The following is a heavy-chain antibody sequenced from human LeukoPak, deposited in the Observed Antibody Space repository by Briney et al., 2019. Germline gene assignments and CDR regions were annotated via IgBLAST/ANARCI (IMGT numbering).Heavy chain of an antibody. J-gene: IGHJ3*02. Sequence: PSETLSLTCTVSGGSISSSSYYWGWIRQPPGKGLEWIGSIYYSGSTYYNPSLKSRVTISVETSKNQFALQLSSVPAADKAVYYCARHTHCSSTSCYGGDDAFDIWGQGTMVTVSS. V-gene: IGHV4-39*01. CDR1: GGSISSSSYY. CDR2: IYYSGST. CDR3: ARHTHCSSTSCYGGDDAFDI. D-gene: IGHD2-2*01.